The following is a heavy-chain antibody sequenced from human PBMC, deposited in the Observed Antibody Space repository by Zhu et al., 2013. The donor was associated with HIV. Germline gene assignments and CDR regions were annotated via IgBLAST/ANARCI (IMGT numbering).Heavy chain of an antibody. V-gene: IGHV4-39*07. J-gene: IGHJ4*02. CDR1: GDSISSNGYY. CDR2: IYYTGST. D-gene: IGHD3-10*01. CDR3: ARLPYYSGSGIYMGFDY. Sequence: QVQLQESGPGLVKPSETLSLSCTVSGDSISSNGYYWGWIRQPPGKGLEWIGSIYYTGSTYYNPSLRSRVTISLDTSKNQFSLKLSSVAAADTAVYYCARLPYYSGSGIYMGFDYWGQGTLVTVSS.